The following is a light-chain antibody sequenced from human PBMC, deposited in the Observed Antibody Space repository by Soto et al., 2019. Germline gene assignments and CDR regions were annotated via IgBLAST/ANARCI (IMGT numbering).Light chain of an antibody. CDR2: EGS. CDR3: CSYSDINTVI. CDR1: SSDVGGYNL. Sequence: QAVVTQPASVSGSPGQSITISCTGTSSDVGGYNLVSWYQQHPGKAPKLIIYEGSKRPPGVSNRFSASRSGNTASLTISGLQAGDEADYHCCSYSDINTVIFGGGTKLTVL. J-gene: IGLJ2*01. V-gene: IGLV2-23*01.